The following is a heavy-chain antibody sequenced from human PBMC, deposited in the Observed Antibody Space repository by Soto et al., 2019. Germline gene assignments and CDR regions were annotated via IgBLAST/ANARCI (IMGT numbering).Heavy chain of an antibody. CDR3: AQGTDFWSGYYVFDY. D-gene: IGHD3-3*01. CDR2: IYYSGST. J-gene: IGHJ4*02. V-gene: IGHV4-31*03. Sequence: TSETLSLTCTVSGGSISSGGYYWSWIRQHPGKGLEWIGYIYYSGSTYYNPSLKSRVTISVDTSKNQFSLKLSSVTAADTAVYYCAQGTDFWSGYYVFDYWGQGTLVTVSS. CDR1: GGSISSGGYY.